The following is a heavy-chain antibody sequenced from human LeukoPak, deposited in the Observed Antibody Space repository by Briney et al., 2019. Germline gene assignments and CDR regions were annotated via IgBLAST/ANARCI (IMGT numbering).Heavy chain of an antibody. CDR3: GRALGSPLDY. D-gene: IGHD1-26*01. Sequence: GGSLRLSCAASGFLFSSDWMHWVRQVPGEGLVWVSRINSDGSSTAHADSVKGRFTISRDNAKNTLYLQMNSLRVEDTAVYYCGRALGSPLDYWGQGTLVTVSS. CDR2: INSDGSST. V-gene: IGHV3-74*01. CDR1: GFLFSSDW. J-gene: IGHJ4*02.